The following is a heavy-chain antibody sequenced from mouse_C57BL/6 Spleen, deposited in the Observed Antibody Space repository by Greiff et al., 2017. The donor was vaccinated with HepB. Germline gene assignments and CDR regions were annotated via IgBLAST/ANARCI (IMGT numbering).Heavy chain of an antibody. CDR1: GYAFSSYW. J-gene: IGHJ4*01. D-gene: IGHD1-1*01. CDR3: ASSYYYGSSPLSMGY. V-gene: IGHV1-80*01. Sequence: VKLQESGAELVKPGASVKISCKASGYAFSSYWMNWVKQRPGKGLEWIGQIYPGDGDTNYNGKFKGKATLTADKSSSTAYMQLSSLTSEDSAVYFCASSYYYGSSPLSMGYWGQGTSVTVSS. CDR2: IYPGDGDT.